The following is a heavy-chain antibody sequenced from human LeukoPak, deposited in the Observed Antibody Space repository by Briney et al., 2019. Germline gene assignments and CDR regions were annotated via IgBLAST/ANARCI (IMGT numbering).Heavy chain of an antibody. J-gene: IGHJ4*02. CDR1: GFTFSSYA. D-gene: IGHD3-22*01. CDR2: ISYDGSNK. V-gene: IGHV3-30*04. CDR3: ARDLDSSGYYIPFDY. Sequence: GGSLRLSCAVSGFTFSSYAMHWVRQAPGKGLEWVAVISYDGSNKYYADSVKGRFTISRDNAKNSLYLQMNSLRAEDTAVYYCARDLDSSGYYIPFDYWGQGTLVTVSS.